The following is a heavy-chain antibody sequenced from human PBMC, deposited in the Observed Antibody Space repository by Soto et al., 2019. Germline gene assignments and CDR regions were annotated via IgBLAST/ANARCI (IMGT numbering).Heavy chain of an antibody. V-gene: IGHV1-3*01. D-gene: IGHD1-26*01. CDR2: INAGNGNT. CDR1: GYTFTSYA. Sequence: GASVKVSCKASGYTFTSYAMHWVRQAPGQRLEWMGWINAGNGNTKYSQKFQGRVTITRDTSASTAYIELSSLRSDDTAVYYCARDLGGQIVDYWGQGTLVTVSS. J-gene: IGHJ4*02. CDR3: ARDLGGQIVDY.